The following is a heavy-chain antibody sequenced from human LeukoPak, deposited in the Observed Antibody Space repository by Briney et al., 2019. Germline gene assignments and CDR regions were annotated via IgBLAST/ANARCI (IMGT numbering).Heavy chain of an antibody. Sequence: SVKVSCKASGRTFSSYAISWVRQAPGQGVEWMGGFIPIFGTANYAQKFQGRVTITADESTSTAYMELSSLRSEDTAVYYCARVGLPYDILTGYPSYYYDYYMDVWGKGTTVTVSS. J-gene: IGHJ6*03. D-gene: IGHD3-9*01. CDR1: GRTFSSYA. V-gene: IGHV1-69*13. CDR3: ARVGLPYDILTGYPSYYYDYYMDV. CDR2: FIPIFGTA.